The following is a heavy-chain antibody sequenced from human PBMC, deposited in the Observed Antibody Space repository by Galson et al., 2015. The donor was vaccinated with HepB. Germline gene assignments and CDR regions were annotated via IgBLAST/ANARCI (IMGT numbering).Heavy chain of an antibody. V-gene: IGHV6-1*01. CDR2: TYYRSKWYN. J-gene: IGHJ5*02. D-gene: IGHD6-19*01. CDR1: GDSVSSNSAA. Sequence: CAISGDSVSSNSAAWNWIRQSPSRGLEWLGRTYYRSKWYNDYAVSVKSRITINPDTSKNQFSLQLNSVTPEDTAVYYCARVMQDRDSGWYGGNWFDPWGQGTLVTVSS. CDR3: ARVMQDRDSGWYGGNWFDP.